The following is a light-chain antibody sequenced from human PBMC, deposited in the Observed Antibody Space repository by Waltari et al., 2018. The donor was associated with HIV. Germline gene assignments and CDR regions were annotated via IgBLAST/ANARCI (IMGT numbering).Light chain of an antibody. V-gene: IGLV2-11*01. CDR2: DVT. Sequence: QSALTQPRSVSGSPGQSVTISCSGTSSAVGGYNYVSWYQQHPGKAPKLMIYDVTERASGVPYRFSGSKSGNTASLTISGLQADDEADYYCCSYAGRYTWVFGGGTELTVL. J-gene: IGLJ3*02. CDR3: CSYAGRYTWV. CDR1: SSAVGGYNY.